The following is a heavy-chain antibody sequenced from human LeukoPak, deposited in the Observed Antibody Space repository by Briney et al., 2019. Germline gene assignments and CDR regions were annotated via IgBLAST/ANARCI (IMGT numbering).Heavy chain of an antibody. V-gene: IGHV3-48*01. Sequence: GGSLRLSCAASGFTFSSYAMHWVRQAPGKGLGWGSYISSSSSTIYYADSVKGRFTISRDNAKNSLYLQMNSLRAEDTAVYYCARTRGSYPTGAFDIWGQGTMVTVSS. J-gene: IGHJ3*02. D-gene: IGHD3-16*02. CDR1: GFTFSSYA. CDR2: ISSSSSTI. CDR3: ARTRGSYPTGAFDI.